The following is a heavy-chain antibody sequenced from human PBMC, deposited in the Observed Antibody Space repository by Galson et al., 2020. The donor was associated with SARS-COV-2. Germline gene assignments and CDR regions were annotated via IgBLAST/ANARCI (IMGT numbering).Heavy chain of an antibody. CDR1: GGSISSGDYY. V-gene: IGHV4-30-4*01. CDR2: IYYSGST. Sequence: SETLSLTCTVSGGSISSGDYYWSWIRQPPGKGLEWIGYIYYSGSTYYNPSLKSRVTISVDTSKNQFSLKLSSVTAADTAVYYCARVGYSSGWYLKGYDYWGQGTLVTVSS. D-gene: IGHD6-19*01. J-gene: IGHJ4*02. CDR3: ARVGYSSGWYLKGYDY.